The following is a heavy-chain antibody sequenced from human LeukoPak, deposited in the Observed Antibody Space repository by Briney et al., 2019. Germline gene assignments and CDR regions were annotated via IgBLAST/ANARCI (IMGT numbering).Heavy chain of an antibody. V-gene: IGHV3-33*01. J-gene: IGHJ4*02. D-gene: IGHD3-9*01. Sequence: SGGSLRLSCAASGFTFSSYGMHWVRQAPSKGLEWVAVIWYDGSNKYYADSVKGRFTISRDNSKNTLYLQMNSLRAEDTAVYYCARDMYYDILTGYADFDYWGQGTLVTVSS. CDR1: GFTFSSYG. CDR3: ARDMYYDILTGYADFDY. CDR2: IWYDGSNK.